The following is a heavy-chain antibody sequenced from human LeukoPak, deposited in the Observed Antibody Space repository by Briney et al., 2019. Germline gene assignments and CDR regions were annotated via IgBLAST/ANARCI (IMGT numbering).Heavy chain of an antibody. D-gene: IGHD5-24*01. V-gene: IGHV4-59*01. Sequence: SETLSFTCTVSGGSISSYYWSWIRQPPGKGLEWIGYIYYSGSTNYNPSLKSRVTISVDTSKNQFSLKLSSVTAADTAVYYCAKVGAQLGALGWFDPWGQGTLVTVSS. J-gene: IGHJ5*02. CDR2: IYYSGST. CDR1: GGSISSYY. CDR3: AKVGAQLGALGWFDP.